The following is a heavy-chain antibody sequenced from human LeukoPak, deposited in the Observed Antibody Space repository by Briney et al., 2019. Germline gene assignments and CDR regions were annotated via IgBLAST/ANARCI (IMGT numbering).Heavy chain of an antibody. J-gene: IGHJ4*02. V-gene: IGHV3-15*01. Sequence: GGSLRLSCAASGFTFSNAWMSWVRQAPGKGLEWVGRIKSKTDGGTTDYAAPVKGRFTISRDNAKNSLYLQMNSLRAEDTAVYYCGRQGGGTLGFFLGFWGQGTLVTVSS. CDR3: GRQGGGTLGFFLGF. CDR2: IKSKTDGGTT. D-gene: IGHD1-26*01. CDR1: GFTFSNAW.